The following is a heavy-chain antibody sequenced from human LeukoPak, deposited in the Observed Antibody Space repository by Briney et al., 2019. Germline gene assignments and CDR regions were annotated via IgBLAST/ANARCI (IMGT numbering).Heavy chain of an antibody. J-gene: IGHJ4*02. CDR3: ARDHRQQQPPDY. CDR2: ISYDGSNK. CDR1: GFTFSRHD. Sequence: PGGSLRLSCVASGFTFSRHDMNWVRQAPGKGLEWVAVISYDGSNKYYADSVKGRFTISRDNSKNTLYLQMNSLRTEDTAVYYCARDHRQQQPPDYWGQGTLVTVSS. V-gene: IGHV3-30*03. D-gene: IGHD6-13*01.